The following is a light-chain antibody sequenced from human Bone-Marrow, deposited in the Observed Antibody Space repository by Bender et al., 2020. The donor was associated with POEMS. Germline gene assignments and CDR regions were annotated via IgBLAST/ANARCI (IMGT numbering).Light chain of an antibody. V-gene: IGLV1-51*01. CDR3: GTWDDSLAWV. CDR2: DDD. Sequence: ELTQPPSVSVSTGQTASITCSGSSSNIGRGYVSWYVQVPGTAPKLLISDDDKRPSGIPDRFSGSKSGSSATLAITGLQPGDEADYYCGTWDDSLAWVFGGGTKLTV. CDR1: SSNIGRGY. J-gene: IGLJ3*02.